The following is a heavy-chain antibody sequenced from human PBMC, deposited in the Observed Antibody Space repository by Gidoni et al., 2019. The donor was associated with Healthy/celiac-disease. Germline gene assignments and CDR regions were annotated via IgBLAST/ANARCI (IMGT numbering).Heavy chain of an antibody. V-gene: IGHV3-30-3*01. Sequence: QVQLVESGGGVVQPGRYLRLSWAAPGLTFGSYAMHWVRQAPGKGLEWVAVISYDGSNKYYADSVKGRFTISRDNSKNTLYLQMNSLRAEDTAVYYCARDALGGSYETLFDYWGQGTLVTVSS. CDR3: ARDALGGSYETLFDY. CDR1: GLTFGSYA. CDR2: ISYDGSNK. J-gene: IGHJ4*02. D-gene: IGHD1-26*01.